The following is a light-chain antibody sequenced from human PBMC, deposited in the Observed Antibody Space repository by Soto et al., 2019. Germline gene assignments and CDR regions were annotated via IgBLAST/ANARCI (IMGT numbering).Light chain of an antibody. J-gene: IGKJ1*01. CDR1: QSVSNRY. CDR3: QQYGSSPRT. Sequence: EVVLTQSPVTLSLSPGEGATLSCRASQSVSNRYFAWYQQKPGQAPRLLIYRVSSRATGIPDRFSGSGSGTDFTLTINRLEPEDFAVYYCQQYGSSPRTFGQGTKVDIK. V-gene: IGKV3-20*01. CDR2: RVS.